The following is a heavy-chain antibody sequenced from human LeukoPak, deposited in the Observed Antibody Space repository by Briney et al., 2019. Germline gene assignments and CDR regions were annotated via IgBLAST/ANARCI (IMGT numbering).Heavy chain of an antibody. D-gene: IGHD3-16*02. Sequence: GGSLRLSCAASGFTFSSYSMNWVRQAPGKGLEWVSYISSSSSTIYYADSVKGRFTISRDNAKNSLYLQMNSLRAEDTAVYYCAREGGEYYDYVWGSYRHYYFDYWGQGTLVTVSS. J-gene: IGHJ4*02. CDR1: GFTFSSYS. CDR2: ISSSSSTI. CDR3: AREGGEYYDYVWGSYRHYYFDY. V-gene: IGHV3-48*01.